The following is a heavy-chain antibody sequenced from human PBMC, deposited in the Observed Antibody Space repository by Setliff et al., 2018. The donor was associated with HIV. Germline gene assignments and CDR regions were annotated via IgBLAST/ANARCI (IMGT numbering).Heavy chain of an antibody. J-gene: IGHJ3*01. CDR1: GFSFSKYS. V-gene: IGHV3-7*01. D-gene: IGHD3-3*01. Sequence: GGSLRLSCAASGFSFSKYSMSWVRQAPGKGLEWVANIKEDGSATYYVESVRGRFTISRDNPNNLLYLQMDSLRGEDTAVYYCAREGVHHNFWSGYTYYYGLDVWGQGTTVTVSS. CDR2: IKEDGSAT. CDR3: AREGVHHNFWSGYTYYYGLDV.